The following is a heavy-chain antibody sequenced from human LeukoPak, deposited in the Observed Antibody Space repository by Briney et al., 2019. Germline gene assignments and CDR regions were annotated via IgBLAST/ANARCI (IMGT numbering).Heavy chain of an antibody. CDR3: AREDYDSSGYYSDWFDP. CDR2: INHSGST. CDR1: GGSFSGYY. Sequence: SETLSLTCAVYGGSFSGYYWSWIRQPPGKGLEWLGEINHSGSTNYNPSLKSRVTISVDTSKNQFSLKLSSVTAADTAVYYCAREDYDSSGYYSDWFDPWGQGTLVTVSS. V-gene: IGHV4-34*01. D-gene: IGHD3-22*01. J-gene: IGHJ5*02.